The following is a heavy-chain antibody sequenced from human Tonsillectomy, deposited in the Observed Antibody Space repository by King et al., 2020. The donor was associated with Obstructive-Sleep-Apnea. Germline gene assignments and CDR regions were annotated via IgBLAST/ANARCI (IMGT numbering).Heavy chain of an antibody. J-gene: IGHJ4*02. CDR3: AKDMGDEPRLTMVRGVIALDY. V-gene: IGHV3-9*01. CDR1: GFTFDDYA. Sequence: VQLVESGGGLVQPGRSLRLSYAASGFTFDDYAMHWVRQAPGKGLEWVSGISWNSGSIGYADSVKGRFTISRDKAKNSLYLQMNSLRAEDTALYYCAKDMGDEPRLTMVRGVIALDYWGQGTLVTVSS. D-gene: IGHD3-10*01. CDR2: ISWNSGSI.